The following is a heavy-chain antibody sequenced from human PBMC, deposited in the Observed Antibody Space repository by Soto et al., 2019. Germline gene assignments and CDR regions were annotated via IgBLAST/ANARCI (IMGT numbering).Heavy chain of an antibody. CDR2: INGDGSLT. J-gene: IGHJ5*02. CDR1: GFTFSYYW. CDR3: GREGPNGYIPYYIET. D-gene: IGHD1-26*01. V-gene: IGHV3-74*01. Sequence: GGSLRLSCAASGFTFSYYWMHWVRQAPGKGLMWVSRINGDGSLTNYADSVSGRFTISRDNARNTLYLQMDSLRAEDTAVYYCGREGPNGYIPYYIETWGQGVPVTVSS.